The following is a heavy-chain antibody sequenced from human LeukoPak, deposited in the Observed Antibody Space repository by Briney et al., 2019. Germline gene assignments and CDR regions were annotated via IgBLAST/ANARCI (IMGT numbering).Heavy chain of an antibody. V-gene: IGHV4-34*01. Sequence: PSETLSLTCAVYGGSFSGYYWSWIRQPPGKGLEGIGEINHSGSTNYNPSLKRRVTISVDTSKNQFSLKLSSVTAADTAVYYCARLRITMVRGVILAYNYYYYMDVWGKGTTVTISS. CDR3: ARLRITMVRGVILAYNYYYYMDV. CDR1: GGSFSGYY. D-gene: IGHD3-10*01. J-gene: IGHJ6*03. CDR2: INHSGST.